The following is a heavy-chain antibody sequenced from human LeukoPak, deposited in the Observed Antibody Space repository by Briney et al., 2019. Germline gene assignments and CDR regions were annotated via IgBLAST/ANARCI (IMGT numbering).Heavy chain of an antibody. CDR2: MCSSGST. CDR3: ARGPPDCSSTSCYAFDAFDI. Sequence: PSETLSLTCTVSGGSISITSCYWGWIRQRPGKGLEWIGSMCSSGSTYYNPSLKSRVTISVDTSKNQFSLKLSSVTAADTAVYYCARGPPDCSSTSCYAFDAFDIWGQGTMVTVSS. J-gene: IGHJ3*02. CDR1: GGSISITSCY. D-gene: IGHD2-2*01. V-gene: IGHV4-39*07.